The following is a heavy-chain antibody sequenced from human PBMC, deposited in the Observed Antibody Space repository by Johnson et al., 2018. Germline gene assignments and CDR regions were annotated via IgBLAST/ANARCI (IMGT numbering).Heavy chain of an antibody. Sequence: VQLVQSGGGLVQPGGSLRLSCAASGFTFSSYDMHWVRQAPGRGLEWVSVICTDGDTYYPGSVKGRFTISRENAKNPLYLQMNSLRAEDTAVYYCARVTTDFYDSSGYGFQHWGQGTLVTVSS. J-gene: IGHJ1*01. V-gene: IGHV3-13*04. CDR2: ICTDGDT. CDR3: ARVTTDFYDSSGYGFQH. CDR1: GFTFSSYD. D-gene: IGHD3-22*01.